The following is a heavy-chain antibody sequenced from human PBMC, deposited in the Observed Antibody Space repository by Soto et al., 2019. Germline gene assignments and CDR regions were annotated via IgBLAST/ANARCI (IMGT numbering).Heavy chain of an antibody. CDR2: INHRGDT. V-gene: IGHV4-34*02. CDR3: ASNTVTPVDAMDV. J-gene: IGHJ6*02. Sequence: QVQIQQWGAGLLRPSETLSLTCGVSRGSFSAYYWTWIRQPPGKGLEWIAEINHRGDTTYNPSLRSQVTISVDTSRNHFFLRLNSVTVADTAIYYCASNTVTPVDAMDVWGQGTTVTVS. CDR1: RGSFSAYY. D-gene: IGHD4-17*01.